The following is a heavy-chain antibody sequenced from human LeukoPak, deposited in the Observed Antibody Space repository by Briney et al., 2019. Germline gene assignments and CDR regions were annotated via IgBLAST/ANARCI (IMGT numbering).Heavy chain of an antibody. D-gene: IGHD6-13*01. CDR2: ITTSSDYK. J-gene: IGHJ4*02. CDR1: GITFSAYT. CDR3: ARDPAATPLDY. V-gene: IGHV3-21*01. Sequence: PGGFLRLSCAASGITFSAYTMSWVRQAPGKGLEWVSSITTSSDYKYYADSLRGRLTISRDNAKNSLFLQMNSLRGDDTAVYYCARDPAATPLDYWGQGILVTVSS.